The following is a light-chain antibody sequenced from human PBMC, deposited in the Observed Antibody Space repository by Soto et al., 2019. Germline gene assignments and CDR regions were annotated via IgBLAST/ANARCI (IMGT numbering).Light chain of an antibody. J-gene: IGLJ1*01. CDR3: KSYAGSNTYV. CDR2: EVV. V-gene: IGLV2-8*01. Sequence: QSALTQPPSASGSPGQSVTISCTGTKNDIGVYDFVSWYQHHPGKAPRLIIYEVVQRPSGVPDRFSGSKSGNTASLTVSGLQAVDEAEYFCKSYAGSNTYVFGSGTKVPVL. CDR1: KNDIGVYDF.